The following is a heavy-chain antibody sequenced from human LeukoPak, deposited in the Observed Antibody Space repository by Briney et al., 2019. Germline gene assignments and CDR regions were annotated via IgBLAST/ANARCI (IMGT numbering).Heavy chain of an antibody. J-gene: IGHJ4*02. D-gene: IGHD5-18*01. V-gene: IGHV4-59*01. CDR2: IYYSGGT. CDR3: ARDRGFSYDLDY. Sequence: KPSETLSLTCTVSGGSISSYYWTWIRQPPGKGLESLGYIYYSGGTNYNPSLKSRVTISVDTSKNQFSLKLSSVTAADTAVYYCARDRGFSYDLDYWGQGTLVTVSS. CDR1: GGSISSYY.